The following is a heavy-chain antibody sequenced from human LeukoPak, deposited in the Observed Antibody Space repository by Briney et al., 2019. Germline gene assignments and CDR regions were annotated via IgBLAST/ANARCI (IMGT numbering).Heavy chain of an antibody. D-gene: IGHD3-16*02. Sequence: ASVKVSCKASGYTFTAYYVHWVRQAPGQGLEWMGWINPNTGGTNYAQKFQGRVTMTRDTSISTDYMELSSLRSEDTAVYYCARDNSVGDIAWWFDPWGQGTLVTVSS. CDR3: ARDNSVGDIAWWFDP. V-gene: IGHV1-2*02. CDR1: GYTFTAYY. J-gene: IGHJ5*02. CDR2: INPNTGGT.